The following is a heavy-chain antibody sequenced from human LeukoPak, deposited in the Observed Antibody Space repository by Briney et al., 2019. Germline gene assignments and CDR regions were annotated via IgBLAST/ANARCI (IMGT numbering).Heavy chain of an antibody. V-gene: IGHV4-4*09. CDR2: IYTSGST. Sequence: SETLSLTCTVSGGSISSYYWSWIRQPPGKGLEWIGYIYTSGSTNYNPSLKSRVTISVDTSKNQFSLKLSSVTAADTAVYYCARLGIAAAGTEGWFDPRGQGTLVTVSS. D-gene: IGHD6-13*01. CDR3: ARLGIAAAGTEGWFDP. J-gene: IGHJ5*02. CDR1: GGSISSYY.